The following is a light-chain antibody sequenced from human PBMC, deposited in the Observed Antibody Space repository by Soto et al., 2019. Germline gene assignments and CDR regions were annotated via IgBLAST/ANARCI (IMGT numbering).Light chain of an antibody. CDR1: QSLLHSNGYNY. CDR3: MQALQTPYT. Sequence: DIVMTQSPLSLPVTPGEPASISCRSSQSLLHSNGYNYLDWYLQKPGQSPQLLIYLGSNRASGVPDRFSGSGAGTDCTLKIRRVEAEDVGVYYCMQALQTPYTFGQGTKLEIK. V-gene: IGKV2-28*01. CDR2: LGS. J-gene: IGKJ2*01.